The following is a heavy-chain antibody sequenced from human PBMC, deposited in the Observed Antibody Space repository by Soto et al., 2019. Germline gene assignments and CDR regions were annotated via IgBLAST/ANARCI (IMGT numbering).Heavy chain of an antibody. J-gene: IGHJ4*01. Sequence: GGSLGLSCAASGFTFSSYSMNWVRQAPGKGLEWVSSISSSSSYIYYADSVKGRFTISRDNAKNSLYLQMNSLRAEDTGIYYCTTDSYSTMIVVRFDYWGHGTLVTVS. CDR2: ISSSSSYI. D-gene: IGHD3-22*01. V-gene: IGHV3-21*03. CDR1: GFTFSSYS. CDR3: TTDSYSTMIVVRFDY.